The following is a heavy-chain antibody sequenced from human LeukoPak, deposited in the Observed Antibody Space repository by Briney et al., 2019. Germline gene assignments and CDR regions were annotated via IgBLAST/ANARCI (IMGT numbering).Heavy chain of an antibody. J-gene: IGHJ4*02. V-gene: IGHV5-51*01. CDR2: IYPGDSDT. CDR3: ARDIAVAGGGGVFDY. Sequence: GESLKISCKGSGYSFTSYWIGWVRQMPGKGLEWMGIIYPGDSDTRYSPSFQGQVTISADKSISTAYLQWSSLKASDTAMYYCARDIAVAGGGGVFDYWGQGTLVTVSS. CDR1: GYSFTSYW. D-gene: IGHD6-19*01.